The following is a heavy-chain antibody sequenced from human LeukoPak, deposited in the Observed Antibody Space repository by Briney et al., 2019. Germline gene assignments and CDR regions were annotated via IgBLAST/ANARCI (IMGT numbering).Heavy chain of an antibody. CDR2: ISAGGDRT. J-gene: IGHJ4*02. D-gene: IGHD3-22*01. CDR3: AKGVASSGYYFPFDY. Sequence: GGSLRLSCAASGFRFNSYGTTWVRLAPGKGLEWVSAISAGGDRTYYADAVKGRFTISRDNSKNTLYLQMNSLRAEDTAVYYCAKGVASSGYYFPFDYWGQGTLVTVSS. V-gene: IGHV3-23*01. CDR1: GFRFNSYG.